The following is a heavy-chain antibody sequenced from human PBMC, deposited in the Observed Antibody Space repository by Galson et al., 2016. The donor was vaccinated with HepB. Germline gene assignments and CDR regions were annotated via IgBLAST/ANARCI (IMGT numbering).Heavy chain of an antibody. CDR2: IGYGGTPT. CDR1: GLTFSDYF. V-gene: IGHV3-11*01. Sequence: SLRLSCAASGLTFSDYFMSWLRQAPGKGLEWISYIGYGGTPTYYADPVKGRFTISRDNAKSSLYLEMNSLRAEDTAVYYCATQWRSWGQGTLVTVSA. CDR3: ATQWRS. J-gene: IGHJ4*02. D-gene: IGHD2-8*01.